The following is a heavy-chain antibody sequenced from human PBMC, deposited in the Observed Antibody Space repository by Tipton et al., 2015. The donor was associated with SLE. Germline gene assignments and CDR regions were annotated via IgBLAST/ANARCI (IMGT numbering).Heavy chain of an antibody. CDR2: ISWNSGNI. D-gene: IGHD3-16*01. Sequence: SLRLSCAASGFTFDDYPMHWVRQAPGKGREWVSSISWNSGNIDYADSIKGRFTISRDNAENSLFLQMNSLRDEDTALYYCAKDRGKITFGGGIDYWGQGSLVTVSS. CDR1: GFTFDDYP. V-gene: IGHV3-9*01. CDR3: AKDRGKITFGGGIDY. J-gene: IGHJ4*02.